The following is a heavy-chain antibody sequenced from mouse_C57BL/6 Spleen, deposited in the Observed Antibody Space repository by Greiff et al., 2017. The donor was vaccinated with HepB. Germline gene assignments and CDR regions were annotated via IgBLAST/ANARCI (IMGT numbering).Heavy chain of an antibody. Sequence: VQLQQSGAELVKPGASVKMSCKASGYTFTSYWITWVKQRPGQGLEWIGDIYPGSGSTNYNEKFKSKATLTVDTSSSTAYMQLSSLTSEDSAVYYCARENYGSSYNYFDYWGQGTTLTVSS. CDR3: ARENYGSSYNYFDY. CDR1: GYTFTSYW. D-gene: IGHD1-1*01. CDR2: IYPGSGST. V-gene: IGHV1-55*01. J-gene: IGHJ2*01.